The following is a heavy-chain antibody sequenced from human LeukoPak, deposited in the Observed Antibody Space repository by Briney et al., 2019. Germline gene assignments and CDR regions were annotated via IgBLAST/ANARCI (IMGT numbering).Heavy chain of an antibody. D-gene: IGHD3-3*01. CDR2: ILVGSGNT. CDR3: ARGGRTDYDFWNVDY. CDR1: GFTFTSTA. J-gene: IGHJ4*02. V-gene: IGHV1-58*01. Sequence: SVKVSCKASGFTFTSTAVQWVRQARGQRLEWIGWILVGSGNTNYAQMFQERVTLTWDVSTSTAYMVLSSLRSEDTAIYYCARGGRTDYDFWNVDYWGQGTLVTVSS.